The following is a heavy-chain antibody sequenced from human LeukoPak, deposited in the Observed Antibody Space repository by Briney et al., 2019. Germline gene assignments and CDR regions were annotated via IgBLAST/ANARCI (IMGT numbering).Heavy chain of an antibody. V-gene: IGHV3-21*01. J-gene: IGHJ5*02. CDR2: ISASSSFI. Sequence: AGGSLRLSCASGFTLGGYNMNWVRQAPGKGLEWVASISASSSFIYYSDSVRGRFTISRDNPKKSLYLQMNNLRVEDTAVYFCAAAPELPGWFDPWGQGTLVTVSS. D-gene: IGHD1-14*01. CDR1: GFTLGGYN. CDR3: AAAPELPGWFDP.